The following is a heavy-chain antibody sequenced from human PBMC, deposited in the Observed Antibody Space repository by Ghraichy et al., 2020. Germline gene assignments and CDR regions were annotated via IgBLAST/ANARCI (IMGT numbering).Heavy chain of an antibody. CDR1: GGSFSDYY. CDR3: ARSGQLDNY. Sequence: SETLSLTCAVYGGSFSDYYWSWIRQPPGKGLEWIGEINHSGSTNYNPSLKSRLIITVDTSKNQFSLKLSSVTAADTAVYYCARSGQLDNYWGQGTLVTVSS. CDR2: INHSGST. D-gene: IGHD3-10*01. V-gene: IGHV4-34*01. J-gene: IGHJ4*02.